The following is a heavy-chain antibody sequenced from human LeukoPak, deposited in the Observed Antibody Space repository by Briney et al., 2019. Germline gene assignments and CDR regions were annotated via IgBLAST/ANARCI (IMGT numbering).Heavy chain of an antibody. CDR2: IVAGSGNT. D-gene: IGHD3-3*01. V-gene: IGHV1-58*01. CDR1: GFTFTSSA. Sequence: SVKVSCKASGFTFTSSAVQWVRQARGQRLEWIGWIVAGSGNTNYAQKFQERVTITRDMSTSTAYMELSSLRSEDTAVYYCAAVSYDFWSGNKRGDMDVWGKGTTVTVSS. J-gene: IGHJ6*03. CDR3: AAVSYDFWSGNKRGDMDV.